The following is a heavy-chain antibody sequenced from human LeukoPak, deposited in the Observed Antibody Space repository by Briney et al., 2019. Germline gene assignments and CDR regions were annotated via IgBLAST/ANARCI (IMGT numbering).Heavy chain of an antibody. D-gene: IGHD2-2*01. V-gene: IGHV3-23*01. CDR3: AKCRTTCYANGFDF. CDR1: GFTFSSFS. J-gene: IGHJ3*01. CDR2: ISGSGGDT. Sequence: GWSLRLSCPASGFTFSSFSMGWVRQAPGKGLEWVSAISGSGGDTHYADSVKGRFTISRDNSKNTLHLQMNSLRAEDTAVYYCAKCRTTCYANGFDFWGQGTKVTVSS.